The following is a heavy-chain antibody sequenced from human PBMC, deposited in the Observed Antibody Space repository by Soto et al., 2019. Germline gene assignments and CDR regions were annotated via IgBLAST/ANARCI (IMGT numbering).Heavy chain of an antibody. V-gene: IGHV1-3*01. CDR2: INAGNGNT. CDR1: GYTFTSYA. Sequence: QVQLVQSGAEVKKPGASVKVSCKASGYTFTSYAMHWVRQAPGQRLEWMGWINAGNGNTKYSQKFQGRVTITRDTSASTPSMEWRSLRFEDPVVNSCARDRAPSDVWGQGTTVTVSS. J-gene: IGHJ6*02. CDR3: ARDRAPSDV.